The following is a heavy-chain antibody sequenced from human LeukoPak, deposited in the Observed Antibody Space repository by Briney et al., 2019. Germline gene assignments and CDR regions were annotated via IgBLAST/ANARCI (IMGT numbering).Heavy chain of an antibody. CDR1: GGSMSSYH. CDR3: ARDGGYSYGYNWFDP. Sequence: PSGTLSLTCTVSGGSMSSYHWSWIRQPAGKGLEWIGHIYTSGSTNYNPSLKSRVTISVDKSKNQFSLNLSSVTAADTAAYYCARDGGYSYGYNWFDPWGQGTLVTVSS. J-gene: IGHJ5*02. D-gene: IGHD5-18*01. V-gene: IGHV4-4*07. CDR2: IYTSGST.